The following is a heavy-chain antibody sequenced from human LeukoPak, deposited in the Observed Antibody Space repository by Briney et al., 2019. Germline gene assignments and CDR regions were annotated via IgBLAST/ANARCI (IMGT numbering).Heavy chain of an antibody. CDR2: INHSGST. CDR1: GGSFSGYY. V-gene: IGHV4-34*01. Sequence: SETLSLTCAVYGGSFSGYYWSWIRQPPGKGLEWIGEINHSGSTNYNPSLKSRVTISVDTSKNQFSLKLSSVTAADTAVYYCARAYDYVWGSYRYAKYFQHWGQGTLVTVPS. D-gene: IGHD3-16*02. CDR3: ARAYDYVWGSYRYAKYFQH. J-gene: IGHJ1*01.